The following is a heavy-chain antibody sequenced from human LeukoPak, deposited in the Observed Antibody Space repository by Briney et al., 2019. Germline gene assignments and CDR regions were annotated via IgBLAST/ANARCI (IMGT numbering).Heavy chain of an antibody. Sequence: GESLKISCKGSGYSFTNYWIAWVRQMPGKGLEFMGMLYPGGDSDASYGPSFQGQVTISADKSITTAYLQWGSLKASDTATYYCATSTGGAYFHYWGQGTLVTVSS. V-gene: IGHV5-51*01. CDR3: ATSTGGAYFHY. CDR2: LYPGGDSDA. CDR1: GYSFTNYW. J-gene: IGHJ4*02. D-gene: IGHD3-16*01.